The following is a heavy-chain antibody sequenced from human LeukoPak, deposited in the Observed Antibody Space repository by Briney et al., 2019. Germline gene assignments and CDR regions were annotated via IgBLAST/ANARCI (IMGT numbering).Heavy chain of an antibody. D-gene: IGHD6-19*01. Sequence: PGGSLRLSCAASGFTFSNAWMSWVRQAPGKGLEWVGRIKGKTDGGTTDYAAPVKGRFAISRDDSKNTLYLQMNSLKTEDTAVYYCTTEIRSSGWHNWLDPWGQGTLVTVSS. CDR2: IKGKTDGGTT. J-gene: IGHJ5*02. CDR1: GFTFSNAW. CDR3: TTEIRSSGWHNWLDP. V-gene: IGHV3-15*01.